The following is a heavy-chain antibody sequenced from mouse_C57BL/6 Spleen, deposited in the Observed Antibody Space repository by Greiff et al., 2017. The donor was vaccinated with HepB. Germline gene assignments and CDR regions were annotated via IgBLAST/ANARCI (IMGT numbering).Heavy chain of an antibody. J-gene: IGHJ2*01. CDR3: ARYDGYYGYYFDY. V-gene: IGHV1-63*01. Sequence: QVQLQQSGAELVRPGTSVKMSCKASGYTFTNYWIGWAKQRPGHGLEWIGDIYPGGGYTNYNEKFKGKATLTADKSSSTAYMQFSSLTSEDSAIYYCARYDGYYGYYFDYWGQGTTLTVSS. CDR1: GYTFTNYW. D-gene: IGHD2-3*01. CDR2: IYPGGGYT.